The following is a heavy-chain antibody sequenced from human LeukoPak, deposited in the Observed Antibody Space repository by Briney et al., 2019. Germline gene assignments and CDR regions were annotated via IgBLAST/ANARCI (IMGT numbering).Heavy chain of an antibody. J-gene: IGHJ5*02. V-gene: IGHV4-39*01. CDR3: ARPMYSSGWYNWFDP. D-gene: IGHD6-19*01. Sequence: PSETLFLTCTVSGGSISSSSYYWGWIRQSPGKGLEWIRSIYYSGSTYYNPSLKSRVTISVDTSKNQFSLKLSSVTAADTAVYYCARPMYSSGWYNWFDPWGQGTLVTVSS. CDR1: GGSISSSSYY. CDR2: IYYSGST.